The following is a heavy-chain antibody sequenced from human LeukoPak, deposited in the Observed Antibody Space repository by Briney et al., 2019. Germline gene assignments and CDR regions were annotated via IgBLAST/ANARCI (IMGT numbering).Heavy chain of an antibody. CDR1: RFTFSSYW. CDR3: ARDEGVTGYYGMDV. J-gene: IGHJ6*04. D-gene: IGHD2-21*02. Sequence: GGSLRLYCAASRFTFSSYWMRWGRQAPGKGVEWVANIRQDGGEIYYVDSVKGRFTISRDNAKNSLYLQMNSLRAEDTAVYYCARDEGVTGYYGMDVWGKGTTVTVSP. V-gene: IGHV3-7*03. CDR2: IRQDGGEI.